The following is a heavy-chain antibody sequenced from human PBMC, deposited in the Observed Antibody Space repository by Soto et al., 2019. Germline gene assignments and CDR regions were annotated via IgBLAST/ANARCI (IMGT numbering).Heavy chain of an antibody. CDR1: GYTFTSND. Sequence: PSVKVSCKASGYTFTSNDINWVRQAPGQGPEWMGWMSPDNGKTGFAQKFQGRITMTRNTSISTAYMELSSLRSDDTAVYFCARPLCSSTRCGPYFFDSWGQGSLVTVSS. J-gene: IGHJ4*02. V-gene: IGHV1-8*01. D-gene: IGHD2-2*01. CDR3: ARPLCSSTRCGPYFFDS. CDR2: MSPDNGKT.